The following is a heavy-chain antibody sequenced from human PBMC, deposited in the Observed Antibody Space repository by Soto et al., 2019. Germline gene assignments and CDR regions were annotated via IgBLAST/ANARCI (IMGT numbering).Heavy chain of an antibody. CDR3: ARARSGSLRAFDF. CDR2: TRNKANSYTT. V-gene: IGHV3-72*01. J-gene: IGHJ4*02. D-gene: IGHD6-19*01. CDR1: GFTLSDHY. Sequence: EVQLVESGGGLVQPGGSLRLSCAASGFTLSDHYIDWVRQAPGKGLEWVGRTRNKANSYTTEYAASVRGRFTISRDDSKSSLYLQMNSLKTEDTAVYYCARARSGSLRAFDFWGQGTLVTVSS.